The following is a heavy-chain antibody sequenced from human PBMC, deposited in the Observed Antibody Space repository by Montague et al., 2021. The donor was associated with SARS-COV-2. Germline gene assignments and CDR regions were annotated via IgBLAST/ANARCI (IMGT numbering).Heavy chain of an antibody. D-gene: IGHD3-10*01. Sequence: SETLSLTCTVSGGSISSYYWSWIRQHAGKGLEWIGRIYTSGSTNYNPSLKSRVTMSVDTSKNQFSLKLSSVIAADTAMYYCARDNPVLWFGETYAFDIWGQGTMVTVSS. CDR2: IYTSGST. J-gene: IGHJ3*02. CDR3: ARDNPVLWFGETYAFDI. CDR1: GGSISSYY. V-gene: IGHV4-4*07.